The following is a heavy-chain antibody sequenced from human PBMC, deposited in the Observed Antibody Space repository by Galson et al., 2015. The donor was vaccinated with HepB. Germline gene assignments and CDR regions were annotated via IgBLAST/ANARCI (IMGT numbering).Heavy chain of an antibody. CDR1: GYTFTSYY. J-gene: IGHJ4*02. Sequence: SVKVSCKASGYTFTSYYMHWVRQAPGQGLEWMGIINPSGDSTTYAQKFQGRVSMTTDTSTSTVYMELTSLRSEDTAVYYCARDPYYYGIGAYNPPFDYWGQGTLVTVSS. V-gene: IGHV1-46*03. D-gene: IGHD3-22*01. CDR3: ARDPYYYGIGAYNPPFDY. CDR2: INPSGDST.